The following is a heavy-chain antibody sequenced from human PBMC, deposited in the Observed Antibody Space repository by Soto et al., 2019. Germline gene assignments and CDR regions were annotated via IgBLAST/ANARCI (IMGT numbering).Heavy chain of an antibody. Sequence: PSETLSLTCTVSGDSISSSTYYWGWIRQPPGKGLEWIGSIYYRGSTYYNPSFKSRVTISVDTTKNQFSLKLSSVTAADTAVYYCARDCSGGSCRPYWGPGTLVTVSS. CDR3: ARDCSGGSCRPY. J-gene: IGHJ4*02. CDR2: IYYRGST. CDR1: GDSISSSTYY. V-gene: IGHV4-39*02. D-gene: IGHD2-15*01.